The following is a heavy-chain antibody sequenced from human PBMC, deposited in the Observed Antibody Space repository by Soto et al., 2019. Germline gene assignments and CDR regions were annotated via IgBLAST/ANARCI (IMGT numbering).Heavy chain of an antibody. CDR3: ARAGYCGPGCYYYFDY. J-gene: IGHJ4*02. CDR2: IKPDGSAT. CDR1: GFTFGSYW. V-gene: IGHV3-7*01. Sequence: GGSLRLSCAVSGFTFGSYWMNWVRLTPGKGLEWVAYIKPDGSATYYVDSVKGRFTISRDNAKNSLYLQMNSLRVEDTSVYYCARAGYCGPGCYYYFDYWGQGTLVTVSS. D-gene: IGHD2-21*02.